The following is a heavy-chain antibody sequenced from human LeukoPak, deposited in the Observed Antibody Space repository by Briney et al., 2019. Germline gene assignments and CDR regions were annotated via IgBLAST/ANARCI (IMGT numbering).Heavy chain of an antibody. CDR3: AESDYCSGGSCYSGSAAFDI. CDR2: INTNTGNP. V-gene: IGHV7-4-1*02. CDR1: GYPFSNYA. D-gene: IGHD2-15*01. J-gene: IGHJ3*02. Sequence: ASVKVSCKASGYPFSNYAMTWVRQAPGQGLEWMGWINTNTGNPTYAQGFTGRFVFSLDTSVSTAYLQISSLKAEDTAVYYCAESDYCSGGSCYSGSAAFDIWGQGTMVTVSS.